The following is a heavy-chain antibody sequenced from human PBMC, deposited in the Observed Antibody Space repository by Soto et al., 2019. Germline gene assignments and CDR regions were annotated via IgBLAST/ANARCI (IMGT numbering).Heavy chain of an antibody. CDR3: SRHAISGADDANYFDP. CDR1: GYTFTTHW. V-gene: IGHV5-51*01. Sequence: GESLKISCKASGYTFTTHWIGWVRQMPGKGLEWIGIIYPGDSDTRYSPSFRGQVTISVDKSISTAYLQWTSLKASDTAMYYCSRHAISGADDANYFDPWGQGTLVTVSS. D-gene: IGHD6-19*01. CDR2: IYPGDSDT. J-gene: IGHJ5*02.